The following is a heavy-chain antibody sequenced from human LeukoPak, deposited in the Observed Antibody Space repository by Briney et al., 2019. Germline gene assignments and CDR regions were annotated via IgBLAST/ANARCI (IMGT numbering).Heavy chain of an antibody. V-gene: IGHV3-23*01. CDR3: AKAEGYDILTGLDY. CDR1: GLIFSKYA. D-gene: IGHD3-9*01. Sequence: GGSLRLSCAASGLIFSKYAMSWVRQAPGKGLEWVSGIGASGGSTYYADSVKGRFTISRDNSKNTRYLQMNSLRTEDTAVYYCAKAEGYDILTGLDYWGQGTLVTVSS. J-gene: IGHJ4*02. CDR2: IGASGGST.